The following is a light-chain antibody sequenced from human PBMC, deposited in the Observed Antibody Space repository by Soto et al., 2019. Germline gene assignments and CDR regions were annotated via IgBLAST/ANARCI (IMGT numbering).Light chain of an antibody. V-gene: IGLV2-14*01. Sequence: QSALTQPASVSGSPGQSITISCTGTSSDVGRYSYVSWYRQHPGKAPKLMIYDVSNRPSGVSNRFSGSKSGNTASLTISXXXXXXEADYYCSSYTSSSTLLFGGGTKVTVL. CDR2: DVS. CDR1: SSDVGRYSY. CDR3: SSYTSSSTLL. J-gene: IGLJ2*01.